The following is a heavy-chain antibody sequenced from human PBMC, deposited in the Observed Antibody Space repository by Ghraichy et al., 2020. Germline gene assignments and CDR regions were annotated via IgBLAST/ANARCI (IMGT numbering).Heavy chain of an antibody. V-gene: IGHV3-23*01. Sequence: GGSLRLSCAASGFTFSSYAMSWVRQAPGKGLEWVSAISGSGGSTYYADSVKGRFTISRDNSKNTLYLQMNSLRAEDTAVYYCAKDGVVRGVIISWFDPWGQGTLVTVSS. D-gene: IGHD3-10*01. CDR2: ISGSGGST. CDR1: GFTFSSYA. CDR3: AKDGVVRGVIISWFDP. J-gene: IGHJ5*02.